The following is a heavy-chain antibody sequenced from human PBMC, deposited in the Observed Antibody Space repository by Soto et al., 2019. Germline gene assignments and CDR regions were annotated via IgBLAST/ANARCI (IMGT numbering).Heavy chain of an antibody. Sequence: ASVKVSCKASGYTFTSYDINWVRQATGQGLEWMGWMNPNSGNTGYAQKFQGRVTMTRNTSISTAYMELSSLRSEDTAVYYCARGSSRERVLNYYYGMDVWGQGTTVTVSS. CDR2: MNPNSGNT. D-gene: IGHD1-26*01. CDR3: ARGSSRERVLNYYYGMDV. V-gene: IGHV1-8*01. J-gene: IGHJ6*02. CDR1: GYTFTSYD.